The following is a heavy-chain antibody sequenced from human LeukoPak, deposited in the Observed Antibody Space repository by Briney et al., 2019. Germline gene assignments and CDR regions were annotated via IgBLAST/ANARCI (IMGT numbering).Heavy chain of an antibody. D-gene: IGHD6-19*01. V-gene: IGHV6-1*01. J-gene: IGHJ6*02. CDR2: TYYRSKWYN. CDR1: GDSVSSNSAA. CDR3: ARVVAVTANDYYYGMDV. Sequence: SQTLSLTCAISGDSVSSNSAAWSWIRQSPSRGLEWLGRTYYRSKWYNDYAVSVNGRITINPDTSKNQFSLQLNSVTPEDTAVYYCARVVAVTANDYYYGMDVWGQGTTVTVSS.